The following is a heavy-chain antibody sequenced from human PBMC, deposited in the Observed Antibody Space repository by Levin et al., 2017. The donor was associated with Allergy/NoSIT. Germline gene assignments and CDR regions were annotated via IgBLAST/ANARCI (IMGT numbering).Heavy chain of an antibody. J-gene: IGHJ4*02. CDR2: IYYSGST. D-gene: IGHD1/OR15-1a*01. CDR1: GGSISSSSYY. CDR3: ARQDLTID. Sequence: SQTLSLTCTVSGGSISSSSYYWGWIRQPPGKGLEWIGSIYYSGSTYYNPSLKSRVTISVDTSKNQFSLKLSSVTAADTAMYYCARQDLTIDWGQGTLVTVSS. V-gene: IGHV4-39*01.